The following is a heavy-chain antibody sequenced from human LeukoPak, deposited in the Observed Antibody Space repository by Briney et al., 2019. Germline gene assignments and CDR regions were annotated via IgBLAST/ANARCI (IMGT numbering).Heavy chain of an antibody. D-gene: IGHD4-11*01. J-gene: IGHJ6*02. CDR1: GFTFSSYG. CDR2: ISYDGSNK. CDR3: AKDSGPGSLTTVYYYGMDV. Sequence: PGRSLRLSCAASGFTFSSYGMHWVRQAPGKGLEWVAAISYDGSNKYYADSVKGRFTISRDNSKNTLYLQMNSLRAEDTAVYYCAKDSGPGSLTTVYYYGMDVWGQGTTVTVSS. V-gene: IGHV3-30*18.